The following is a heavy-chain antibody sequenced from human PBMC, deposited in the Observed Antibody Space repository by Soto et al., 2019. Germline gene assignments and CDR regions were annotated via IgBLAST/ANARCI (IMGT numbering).Heavy chain of an antibody. CDR1: GGSSTDYS. V-gene: IGHV4-4*07. Sequence: SETLSLTCTVSGGSSTDYSWVWIRQPAGKGLEWIGRIFSSGSTNYNPSLKGRITMSLDTSKNQFSLKLSSVTAADTAVYFCASACVSRLAVWGQGTTVTVSS. J-gene: IGHJ6*02. CDR2: IFSSGST. CDR3: ASACVSRLAV.